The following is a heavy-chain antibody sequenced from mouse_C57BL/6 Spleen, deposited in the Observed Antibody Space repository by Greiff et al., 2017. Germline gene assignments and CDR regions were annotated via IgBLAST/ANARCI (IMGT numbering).Heavy chain of an antibody. V-gene: IGHV1-7*01. CDR3: ASRDSSGYVGFAY. CDR1: GYTFTSYW. Sequence: QVQLQQSGAELAKPGASVKLSCKASGYTFTSYWMHWVKQRPGQGLEWFGYINPSSGYTKYNQKFKDKATLTADKSSSTAYMQLSSLTYEDSAVYYCASRDSSGYVGFAYWGQGTLVTVSA. CDR2: INPSSGYT. D-gene: IGHD3-2*02. J-gene: IGHJ3*01.